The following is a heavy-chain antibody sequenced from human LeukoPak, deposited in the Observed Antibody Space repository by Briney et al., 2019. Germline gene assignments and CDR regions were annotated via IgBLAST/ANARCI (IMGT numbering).Heavy chain of an antibody. J-gene: IGHJ4*02. CDR3: ARHRNIRY. CDR2: IKEDGSEK. V-gene: IGHV3-7*05. Sequence: GGSLRLSCAASGFTFSSDWMSWVRRAPGKGLEWVANIKEDGSEKNYVDSVKGRFTISRDNAENSLYLQMHSLTAEDTAVYYCARHRNIRYWGQGTLVTVSS. CDR1: GFTFSSDW. D-gene: IGHD1-14*01.